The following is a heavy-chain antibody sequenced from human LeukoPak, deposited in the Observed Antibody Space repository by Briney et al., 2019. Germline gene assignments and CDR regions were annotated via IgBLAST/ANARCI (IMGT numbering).Heavy chain of an antibody. D-gene: IGHD5-24*01. CDR1: GFTFSSYA. CDR2: IIASGSST. J-gene: IGHJ4*02. CDR3: ARDYDGYSSLPEY. V-gene: IGHV3-23*01. Sequence: PGGRLRLSCAASGFTFSSYAMTWVRQAPGKGLEWVSVIIASGSSTYYADSVKGRFTISRDNSKDTLYLQMNSLRAEDTAVYYCARDYDGYSSLPEYWGQGTQVTVST.